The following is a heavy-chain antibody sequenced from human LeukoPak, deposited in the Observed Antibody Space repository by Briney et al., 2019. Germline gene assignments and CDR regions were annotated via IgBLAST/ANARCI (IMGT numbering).Heavy chain of an antibody. V-gene: IGHV3-15*01. Sequence: GGSLRLSCAASGFTVSSNYLSWVRQAPGKGLEWVGRVTGKSDGGTTDYAAPVKGRFTISIDDSKNTLYLQMSSLKTEDTAVYYCITGFNGKDDNFDYWGQGTLVTVSS. D-gene: IGHD3-3*01. CDR1: GFTVSSNY. J-gene: IGHJ4*02. CDR3: ITGFNGKDDNFDY. CDR2: VTGKSDGGTT.